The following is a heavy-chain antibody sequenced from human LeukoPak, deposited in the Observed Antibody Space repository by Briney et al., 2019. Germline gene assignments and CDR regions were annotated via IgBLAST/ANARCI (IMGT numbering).Heavy chain of an antibody. CDR2: INPNSGGT. V-gene: IGHV1-2*02. D-gene: IGHD1-26*01. J-gene: IGHJ4*02. CDR1: GYTFTGYY. CDR3: ARGRIMGASYFDY. Sequence: ASVTVSCKASGYTFTGYYMHWVRQAPGQGLEWMGWINPNSGGTNYAQKFQGRVTMTTDTSTSTAYMELRSLRSDDTAVYYCARGRIMGASYFDYWGQGTLVTVSS.